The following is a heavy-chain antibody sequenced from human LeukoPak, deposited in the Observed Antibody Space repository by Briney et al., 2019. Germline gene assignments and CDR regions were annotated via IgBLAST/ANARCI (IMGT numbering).Heavy chain of an antibody. J-gene: IGHJ4*02. CDR1: GFTFNSYG. CDR3: AKDPTMATILFDY. CDR2: IRYDGSNK. Sequence: GSLRLSCSAAGFTFNSYGMHWVRQAPGQGLEWGAFIRYDGSNKYYADSVKGRFTISRDNSKNTLYLQMNSLRAEDTAVYYCAKDPTMATILFDYWGQGTLVTVSS. D-gene: IGHD5-24*01. V-gene: IGHV3-30*02.